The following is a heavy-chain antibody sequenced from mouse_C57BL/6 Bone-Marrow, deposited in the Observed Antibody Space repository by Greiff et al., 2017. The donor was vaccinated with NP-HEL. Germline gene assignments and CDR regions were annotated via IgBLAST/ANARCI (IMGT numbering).Heavy chain of an antibody. V-gene: IGHV1-39*01. CDR1: GYSFTDYN. CDR3: AGYGNYLAWFAY. CDR2: ITPNYGTT. J-gene: IGHJ3*01. D-gene: IGHD2-1*01. Sequence: VQLQQSGPELVKPGASVKISCKASGYSFTDYNMNWVKQSNGKSLEWIGVITPNYGTTSYNQKFKGKATLTVDQSSSTAYMQLNSLTSEDSAVYDCAGYGNYLAWFAYWGQVTLVTVSA.